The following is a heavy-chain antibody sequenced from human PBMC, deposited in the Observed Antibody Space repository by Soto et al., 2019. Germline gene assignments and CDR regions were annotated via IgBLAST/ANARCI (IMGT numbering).Heavy chain of an antibody. J-gene: IGHJ6*02. Sequence: QVHLVQSGAEVRKPGSSVKVSCKASGDTVSSYAIIWVRQAPGQGLECMGGIIPMFGTANYAQKFKGRVTITADDSTRTAYMELGSLRSDDTAMYYWARGGYNRRGYYYGMDVWGQGTTVTVSS. CDR2: IIPMFGTA. D-gene: IGHD3-22*01. CDR1: GDTVSSYA. CDR3: ARGGYNRRGYYYGMDV. V-gene: IGHV1-69*12.